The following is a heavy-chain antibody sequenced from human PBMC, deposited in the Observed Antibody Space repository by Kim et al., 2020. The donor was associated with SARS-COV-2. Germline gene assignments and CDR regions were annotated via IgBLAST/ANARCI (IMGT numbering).Heavy chain of an antibody. V-gene: IGHV1-8*01. J-gene: IGHJ4*02. CDR3: ARSGLSPLGYSDY. Sequence: YAQKFQGRVTMTSNTSINTAYMELSSLRSQDTAVYYCARSGLSPLGYSDYWGQGTLVTVSP. D-gene: IGHD3-9*01.